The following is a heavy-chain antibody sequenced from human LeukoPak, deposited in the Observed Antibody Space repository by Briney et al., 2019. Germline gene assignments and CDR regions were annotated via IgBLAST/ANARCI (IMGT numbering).Heavy chain of an antibody. Sequence: SETLSLTCTVSGGSISSYYWSWIRQPPGKGLEWIGYIYYSGSTNYNPSLKSRVTISVDTSKNQFSLKLSSVTAADTAVYYCARQPRSSSSCDYWGQGTLVTVSS. CDR3: ARQPRSSSSCDY. CDR1: GGSISSYY. D-gene: IGHD6-6*01. V-gene: IGHV4-59*08. J-gene: IGHJ4*02. CDR2: IYYSGST.